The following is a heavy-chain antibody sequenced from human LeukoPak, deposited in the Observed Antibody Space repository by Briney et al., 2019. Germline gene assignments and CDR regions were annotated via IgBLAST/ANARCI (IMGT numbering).Heavy chain of an antibody. CDR2: INPNSGGT. CDR3: ARLGEQKLVRDYFDY. D-gene: IGHD6-13*01. V-gene: IGHV1-2*02. CDR1: GYTFTGYY. J-gene: IGHJ4*02. Sequence: ASVKVPCKASGYTFTGYYMHWVRQAPGQGLEWMGWINPNSGGTNYAQKFQGRVTMTRDTSTSTVYMELSSLRSEDTAVYYCARLGEQKLVRDYFDYWGQGTLVTVSS.